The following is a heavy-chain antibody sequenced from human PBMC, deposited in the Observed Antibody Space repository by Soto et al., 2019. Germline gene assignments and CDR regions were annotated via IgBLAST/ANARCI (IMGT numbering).Heavy chain of an antibody. V-gene: IGHV4-34*01. D-gene: IGHD3-22*01. Sequence: PSETLSLTCAVYGGSFSGYYWSWIRQPPGKGLEWIGEIYHSGSTYYNPSLKSRVTISVDTSKNQFSLKLSSVTAADTAVYYCARHGLGYDSSGYYYPFDYWGQGTLVTVSS. CDR2: IYHSGST. CDR3: ARHGLGYDSSGYYYPFDY. J-gene: IGHJ4*02. CDR1: GGSFSGYY.